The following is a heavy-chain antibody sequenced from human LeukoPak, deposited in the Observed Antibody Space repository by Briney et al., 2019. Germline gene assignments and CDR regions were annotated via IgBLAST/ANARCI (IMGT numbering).Heavy chain of an antibody. J-gene: IGHJ5*02. Sequence: ASVKVSCKASGYTFTSYGISWVRQAPGQGLEWMGWISAYNGNTNYAQKLQGRVTMTTDTSTSTAYMELRSLRSDDTAVYYCARARGYGDYGEWFDPWGQGTLVTVSS. CDR3: ARARGYGDYGEWFDP. CDR2: ISAYNGNT. V-gene: IGHV1-18*01. CDR1: GYTFTSYG. D-gene: IGHD4-17*01.